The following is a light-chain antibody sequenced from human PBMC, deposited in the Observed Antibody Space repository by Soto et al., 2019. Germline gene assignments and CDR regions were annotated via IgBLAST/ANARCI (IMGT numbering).Light chain of an antibody. CDR2: GAS. Sequence: EIVMTQSPATRSVSPGERATLSCRASQSVSSNLAWYQQKPGQAPRLLIYGASTRATGIPARFSGSGSGTEFTITISSLQSEDFAVYYCQQYNNWPPFTFGPGTKVYIK. V-gene: IGKV3-15*01. CDR3: QQYNNWPPFT. J-gene: IGKJ3*01. CDR1: QSVSSN.